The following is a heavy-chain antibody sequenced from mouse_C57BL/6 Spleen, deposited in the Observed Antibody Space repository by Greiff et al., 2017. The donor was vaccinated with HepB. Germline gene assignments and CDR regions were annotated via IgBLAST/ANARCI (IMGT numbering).Heavy chain of an antibody. CDR1: GYTFTSYW. D-gene: IGHD2-1*01. CDR3: ARAQGNYVGFDY. Sequence: VQLQQSGAELAKPGASVKLSCTASGYTFTSYWMHWVKQRPGQGLEWIGYINPSSGYTKYNQKFKDKATVTADKSSSTAYMQLSSPTYEDSAVYYWARAQGNYVGFDYWGQGTTLTVAS. CDR2: INPSSGYT. J-gene: IGHJ2*01. V-gene: IGHV1-7*01.